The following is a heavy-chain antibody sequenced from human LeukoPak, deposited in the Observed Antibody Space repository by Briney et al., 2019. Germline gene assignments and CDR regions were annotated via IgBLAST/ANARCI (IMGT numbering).Heavy chain of an antibody. Sequence: PPETLSLTCTVSGGSISSGDYYWSRIRQPPGKGLEWIGYIYYSGSTYYNPSLKSRITISVYTFKNQFSLKLSSVTAADTAVYYCARGGPGYCSSTSCYSNWFDPWGQGPLVTVSS. CDR3: ARGGPGYCSSTSCYSNWFDP. V-gene: IGHV4-30-4*01. J-gene: IGHJ5*02. CDR1: GGSISSGDYY. D-gene: IGHD2-2*01. CDR2: IYYSGST.